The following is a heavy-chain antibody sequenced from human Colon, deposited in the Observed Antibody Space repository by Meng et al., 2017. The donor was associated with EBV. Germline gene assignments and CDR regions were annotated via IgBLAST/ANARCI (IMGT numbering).Heavy chain of an antibody. J-gene: IGHJ5*02. V-gene: IGHV4-34*01. CDR3: ARGEPVPGHFLKS. D-gene: IGHD6-19*01. CDR2: INHSGNT. CDR1: CGALSGFH. Sequence: QPPTRGAGLLNPPDTLSLTCGFSCGALSGFHGIGIRQPPGKGLEWIGEINHSGNTNYNPSLKSRVTISIDTSKNQFSLKLSSVTDADTAVYFCARGEPVPGHFLKSWGQGTLVTVSS.